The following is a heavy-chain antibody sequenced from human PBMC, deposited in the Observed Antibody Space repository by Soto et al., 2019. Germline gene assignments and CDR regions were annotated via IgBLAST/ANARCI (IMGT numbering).Heavy chain of an antibody. D-gene: IGHD3-9*01. V-gene: IGHV1-18*04. J-gene: IGHJ5*02. Sequence: QLQLVQSAAEVKKPGASVRVSCKAYGYPFIKYGISWIRQAPEQGLEWLGWIKVDSGYTNYAQKFQGRVTMTADTSSDTAFMELRSLRLDDTAVYFCATSSDTGFDPWGQGTLVSVYS. CDR2: IKVDSGYT. CDR3: ATSSDTGFDP. CDR1: GYPFIKYG.